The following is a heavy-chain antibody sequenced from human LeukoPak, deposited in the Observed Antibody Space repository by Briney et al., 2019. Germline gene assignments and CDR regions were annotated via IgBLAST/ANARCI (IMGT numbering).Heavy chain of an antibody. CDR2: ISGSGGST. CDR3: AKVAGYCSSTSCYTFGGFDY. J-gene: IGHJ4*02. D-gene: IGHD2-2*02. CDR1: GFIFNNYA. Sequence: GGSLRLSCAASGFIFNNYAMSWVRQAPGKGLEWVSAISGSGGSTYYADSVKGRFTISRDNSKNTLYLQMNSLRAEDTAVYYCAKVAGYCSSTSCYTFGGFDYWGQGTLVTVSS. V-gene: IGHV3-23*01.